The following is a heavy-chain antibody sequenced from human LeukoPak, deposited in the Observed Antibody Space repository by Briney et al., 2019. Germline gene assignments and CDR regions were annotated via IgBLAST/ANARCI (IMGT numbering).Heavy chain of an antibody. CDR2: ISYDGSNK. CDR1: GFTFSSYA. CDR3: ARCDYFDY. J-gene: IGHJ4*02. V-gene: IGHV3-30-3*01. Sequence: GGSLRLSCAASGFTFSSYAMHWVRQAPGKGLEWVAVISYDGSNKYYADSVKGRFTISRDNSKNTLYLQMNSLRAEDTAVYYCARCDYFDYWGQGTLVTVSS.